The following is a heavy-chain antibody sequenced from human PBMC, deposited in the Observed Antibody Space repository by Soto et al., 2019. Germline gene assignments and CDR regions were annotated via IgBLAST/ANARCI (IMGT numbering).Heavy chain of an antibody. CDR1: GFTVSNNY. J-gene: IGHJ4*02. CDR3: TMLGIYDY. D-gene: IGHD7-27*01. Sequence: EVQLVESGGGLIQPGGSLRLSCAASGFTVSNNYMSWVRQAPGKGLECVSILYDNGNTYYADSVKGRFTISRDNSLNTLDLQMNSLRADDTAVYYCTMLGIYDYWGQGTLVTVSS. V-gene: IGHV3-53*01. CDR2: LYDNGNT.